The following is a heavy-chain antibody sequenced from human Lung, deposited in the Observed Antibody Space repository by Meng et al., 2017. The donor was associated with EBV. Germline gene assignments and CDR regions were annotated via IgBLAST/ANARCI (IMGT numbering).Heavy chain of an antibody. J-gene: IGHJ5*02. CDR1: GGSISSGGFY. V-gene: IGHV4-31*03. CDR3: ARTNYGDYNWFDP. CDR2: IYYSGST. D-gene: IGHD4-17*01. Sequence: QVQRREAGPGRVKPSQTLSLTCTVSGGSISSGGFYWSWIRQHPGKGLEWIGYIYYSGSTYYNPSLRSRVAISIDTSKNQFSLKLTSVTAADTAVYFCARTNYGDYNWFDPWGQGTLVTVSS.